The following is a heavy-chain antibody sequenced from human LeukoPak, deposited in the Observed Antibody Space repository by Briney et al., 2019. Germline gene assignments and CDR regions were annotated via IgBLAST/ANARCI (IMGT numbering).Heavy chain of an antibody. Sequence: GASVKVSCKASGGTFSSYAISWVRQAPGHGLEWMGRIIPIFGTANYAQKFQGRVTITTDESTSTAYMELSSLRSEDTAVYYCARERGSGVIGAFDIWGQGTMVTVSS. CDR2: IIPIFGTA. J-gene: IGHJ3*02. CDR1: GGTFSSYA. V-gene: IGHV1-69*05. D-gene: IGHD3-10*01. CDR3: ARERGSGVIGAFDI.